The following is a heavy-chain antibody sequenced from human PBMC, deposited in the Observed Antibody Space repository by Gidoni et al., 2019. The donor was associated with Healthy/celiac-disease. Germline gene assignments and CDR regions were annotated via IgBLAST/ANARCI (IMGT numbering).Heavy chain of an antibody. Sequence: EVQLVQSGAEVKKPGESLRISCKGSGYSFTSYWISWVRQMPGKGLEWMGRIDPSDSYTNYSPSFQGHVTISADKSISTAYLQWSSLKASDTAMYYCARHPLYCSSTSCYGLYYYGMDVWGQGTTVTVSS. D-gene: IGHD2-2*01. CDR3: ARHPLYCSSTSCYGLYYYGMDV. J-gene: IGHJ6*02. CDR1: GYSFTSYW. CDR2: IDPSDSYT. V-gene: IGHV5-10-1*03.